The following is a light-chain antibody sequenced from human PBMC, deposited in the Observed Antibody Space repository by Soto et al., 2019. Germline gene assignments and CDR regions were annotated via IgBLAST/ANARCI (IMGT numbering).Light chain of an antibody. CDR1: SSDVGDYKY. CDR3: STYTTGRTLV. CDR2: EVS. Sequence: QSVLTQPASVSGSPGRSITISCTGTSSDVGDYKYVSWYQRHPGKAPKALIYEVSNRPSGVSNRFSGSKSGNTASLSISGLQAEDEADYYCSTYTTGRTLVFGPGTKVTVL. V-gene: IGLV2-14*01. J-gene: IGLJ1*01.